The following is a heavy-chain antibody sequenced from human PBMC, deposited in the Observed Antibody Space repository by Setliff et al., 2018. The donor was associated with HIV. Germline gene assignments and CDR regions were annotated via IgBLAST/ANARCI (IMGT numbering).Heavy chain of an antibody. V-gene: IGHV4-34*01. CDR3: ARGLEAYSGYGTDY. CDR1: GGSFSGYY. CDR2: INHSGST. D-gene: IGHD5-12*01. J-gene: IGHJ4*02. Sequence: PSETLSLTCAVYGGSFSGYYWSWIRQPPGKGLEWIGEINHSGSTNYNPSLKSRVTISVDTSKNQFSLKLSSVTAADTAVYYCARGLEAYSGYGTDYWGQGTLVTVSS.